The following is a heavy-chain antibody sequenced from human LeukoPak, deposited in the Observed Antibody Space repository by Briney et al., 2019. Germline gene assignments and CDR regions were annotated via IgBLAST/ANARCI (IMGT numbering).Heavy chain of an antibody. CDR3: ARDVRGYDSSGP. V-gene: IGHV3-21*01. CDR1: GFTFSTYA. J-gene: IGHJ5*02. CDR2: ISSSSSYI. D-gene: IGHD3-22*01. Sequence: GGSLRLSCAASGFTFSTYAMSWFRQAPGKGLEWVSSISSSSSYIYYADSVKGRFTISRDNAKNSLYLQMNSLRAEDTAVYYCARDVRGYDSSGPWGQGTLVTVSS.